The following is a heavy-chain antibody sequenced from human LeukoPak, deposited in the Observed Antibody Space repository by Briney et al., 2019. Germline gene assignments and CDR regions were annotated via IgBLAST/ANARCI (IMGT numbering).Heavy chain of an antibody. D-gene: IGHD1-26*01. CDR2: ISAYNGNT. J-gene: IGHJ4*02. V-gene: IGHV1-18*01. CDR3: ARVGPIVGATSYFDY. CDR1: GYTFTSYG. Sequence: ASVKVSCKASGYTFTSYGISWVRQAPGQGLEWMGWISAYNGNTNYAQKLQGRVTMTTDTSTSTAYMELRSLRSDDTAVYYCARVGPIVGATSYFDYWGQGTLVTVSS.